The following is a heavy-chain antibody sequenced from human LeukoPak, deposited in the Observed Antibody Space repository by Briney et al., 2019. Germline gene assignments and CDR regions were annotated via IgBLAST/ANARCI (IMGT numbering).Heavy chain of an antibody. Sequence: GGSLRLSCAASGFTFSDYYMSWIRQAPGKGLEWVSYISSSGSTIYYADSVKGRFTISRDNAKNSLYLQMNSLRAEDTAVYYCARVSFGSGYYDSSGYYFDYWGQGTLVTVSS. CDR1: GFTFSDYY. CDR3: ARVSFGSGYYDSSGYYFDY. V-gene: IGHV3-11*04. D-gene: IGHD3-22*01. J-gene: IGHJ4*02. CDR2: ISSSGSTI.